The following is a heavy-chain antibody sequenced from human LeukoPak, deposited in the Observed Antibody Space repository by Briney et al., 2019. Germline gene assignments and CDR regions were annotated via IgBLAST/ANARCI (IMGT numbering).Heavy chain of an antibody. D-gene: IGHD3-3*01. CDR2: IYYSGST. V-gene: IGHV4-59*01. CDR1: GGSISSYY. Sequence: SETLCLTCTVSGGSISSYYWSWIRQPPGKGLEWIGYIYYSGSTNYNPSLKSRVTISVDTSKNQFSLKLSSVTAADTAVYYCASLYYYDFWSGYYTYMDVWGKGTTVTVSS. J-gene: IGHJ6*03. CDR3: ASLYYYDFWSGYYTYMDV.